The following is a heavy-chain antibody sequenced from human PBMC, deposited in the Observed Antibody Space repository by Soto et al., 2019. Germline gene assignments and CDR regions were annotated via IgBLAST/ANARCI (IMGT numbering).Heavy chain of an antibody. V-gene: IGHV4-59*08. CDR2: IYYSGST. Sequence: QVRLQESGPGLVKPSETLSLTCTVSGGSISNYYWSWIRQPPGKGLEWIGYIYYSGSTNYNPSLKSRDTISVDTPKNQFSLKLRSVTAADTAVYYCVRTNYFDYWGQGTLVTVSS. D-gene: IGHD4-17*01. CDR3: VRTNYFDY. J-gene: IGHJ4*02. CDR1: GGSISNYY.